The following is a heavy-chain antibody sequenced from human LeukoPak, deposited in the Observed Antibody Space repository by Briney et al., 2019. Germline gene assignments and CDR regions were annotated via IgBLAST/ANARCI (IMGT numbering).Heavy chain of an antibody. CDR1: GDSISSGHW. J-gene: IGHJ4*02. Sequence: PSGTLSLTCAVSGDSISSGHWWSWVRQPPGKGLEWIGEIKHGGSTNYNPSLKSRVTISVDKSKNQFSLKLSSVTAADTAVYYCAREGEIVGATNYFDYWGQGTLVTVSS. V-gene: IGHV4-4*02. CDR2: IKHGGST. D-gene: IGHD1-26*01. CDR3: AREGEIVGATNYFDY.